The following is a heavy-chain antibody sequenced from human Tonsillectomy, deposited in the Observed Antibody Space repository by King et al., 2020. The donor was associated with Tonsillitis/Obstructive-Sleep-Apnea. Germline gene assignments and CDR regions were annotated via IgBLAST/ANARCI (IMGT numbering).Heavy chain of an antibody. D-gene: IGHD3-10*01. CDR3: ARGREVTMVWEYYYMDV. CDR2: IIPIFGTA. V-gene: IGHV1-69*01. CDR1: GGTFSSYA. J-gene: IGHJ6*03. Sequence: QLVQSGAEVKKPGSSVKVSCKASGGTFSSYAISWVRQAPGQGLEWMGGIIPIFGTANYAQKFQGRVTITADESTSTAYMELSSLRSEDTAVYYCARGREVTMVWEYYYMDVWGKGTTVTVSS.